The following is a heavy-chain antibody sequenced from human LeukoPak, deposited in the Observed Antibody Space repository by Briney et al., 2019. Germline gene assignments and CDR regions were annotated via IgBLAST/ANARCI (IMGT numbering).Heavy chain of an antibody. CDR2: IIPIFGTA. V-gene: IGHV1-69*13. Sequence: SVKVSCKASGGTFSSYAISWVRQAPGQGLEWMGGIIPIFGTANYAQKFQGRVTITADESTSPAYMELSSLRSEDTAVYYCARAGYCSGGSCSTDAFDIWGQGTMVTVSS. J-gene: IGHJ3*02. CDR3: ARAGYCSGGSCSTDAFDI. CDR1: GGTFSSYA. D-gene: IGHD2-15*01.